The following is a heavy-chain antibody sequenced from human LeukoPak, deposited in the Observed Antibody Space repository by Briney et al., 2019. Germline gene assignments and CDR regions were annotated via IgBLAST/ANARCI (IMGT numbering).Heavy chain of an antibody. J-gene: IGHJ4*02. CDR1: GGSISNYH. CDR2: IHTSGST. CDR3: ASRDISSGWSFDY. Sequence: SETLSLTCTVFGGSISNYHWSWIRQPAGKGLEWIGQIHTSGSTNYNPPLKSRVTMSIDTPENQLSLTIRSVTAADTAVYYCASRDISSGWSFDYWGQGTLVTVSS. V-gene: IGHV4-4*07. D-gene: IGHD6-19*01.